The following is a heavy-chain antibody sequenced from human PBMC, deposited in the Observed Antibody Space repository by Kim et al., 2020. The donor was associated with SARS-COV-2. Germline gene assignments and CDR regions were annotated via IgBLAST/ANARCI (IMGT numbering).Heavy chain of an antibody. CDR1: GASISSNC. Sequence: SETLSLTCTVSGASISSNCWSWIRQPPGKGLVWIGCIGNSGGIIYNPSLKSRVTMSVDTSKNQISLNLISVTAADTAVYYCARGSGWNEYWGQGNLVTVSS. J-gene: IGHJ4*02. CDR2: IGNSGGI. D-gene: IGHD1-1*01. CDR3: ARGSGWNEY. V-gene: IGHV4-59*13.